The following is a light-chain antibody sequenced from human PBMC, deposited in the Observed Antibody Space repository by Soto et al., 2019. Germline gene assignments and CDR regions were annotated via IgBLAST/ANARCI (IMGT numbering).Light chain of an antibody. V-gene: IGKV3-20*01. Sequence: IVLTQSPGGLSLSPVERANLSCRTSQSVSSSFSAWYPHKPGQAPRLLIFGAYDRAAGIQARFSGSRSGTDFTLTIDRLEPKDFAVYYCQIYGSSSITSGQGTRLGI. CDR2: GAY. CDR1: QSVSSSF. CDR3: QIYGSSSIT. J-gene: IGKJ5*01.